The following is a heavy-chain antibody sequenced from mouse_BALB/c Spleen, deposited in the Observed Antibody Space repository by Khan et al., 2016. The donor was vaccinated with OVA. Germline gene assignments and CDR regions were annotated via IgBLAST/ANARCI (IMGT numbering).Heavy chain of an antibody. J-gene: IGHJ2*01. CDR1: GFTFSNYW. CDR3: WILL. CDR2: IRLKSDDYVT. Sequence: EVQLQESGGGLVQPGGSMKLSCDASGFTFSNYWMNWVSQSPEKGLEWVAEIRLKSDDYVTHYAESVKGRFTISRDDSTCSVYLQMNNLRAEDTGIYYCWILLWGQGTTLTVSS. V-gene: IGHV6-6*02.